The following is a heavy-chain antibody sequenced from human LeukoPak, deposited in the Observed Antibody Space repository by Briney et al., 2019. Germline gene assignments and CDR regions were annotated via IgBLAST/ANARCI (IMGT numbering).Heavy chain of an antibody. D-gene: IGHD2-15*01. Sequence: PGGSLRLSCAASGLTFSSYAMTWVRQAPGKGLEWVSVISGSGDSTNCADSVKGRFTISRDNSKNTLYLQMNSLRAEDTAVYYCTGRSGPKDYWGQGTLVTVSS. V-gene: IGHV3-23*01. CDR3: TGRSGPKDY. CDR1: GLTFSSYA. CDR2: ISGSGDST. J-gene: IGHJ4*02.